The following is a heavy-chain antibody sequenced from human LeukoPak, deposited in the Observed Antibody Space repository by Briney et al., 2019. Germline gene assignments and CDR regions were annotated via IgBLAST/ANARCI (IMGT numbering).Heavy chain of an antibody. Sequence: PGGSLRLSCAASGFTFSSYAMSWVRQAPGKGLEWVSAISGSGGSTYYADSVKGRFTISRDNSKNTLYLQMNSLRAEDTAVYYCAKWYYYDGVLRLRPDYWGQGTLVTVSS. V-gene: IGHV3-23*01. CDR2: ISGSGGST. D-gene: IGHD3-22*01. CDR1: GFTFSSYA. J-gene: IGHJ4*02. CDR3: AKWYYYDGVLRLRPDY.